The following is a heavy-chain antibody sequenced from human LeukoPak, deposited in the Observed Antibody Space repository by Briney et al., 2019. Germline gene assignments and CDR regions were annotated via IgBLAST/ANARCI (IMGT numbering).Heavy chain of an antibody. J-gene: IGHJ4*02. CDR3: ARWSYSSGWSNY. CDR1: GGSISSGGYY. CDR2: IYYSGST. Sequence: SETLSLTCTVSGGSISSGGYYWSWIRQHPGKGLEWIGYIYYSGSTYYNPSLKSRVTISVDTSKNQFSLKLSSVTAADTAVYYCARWSYSSGWSNYWGQGTLVTVSS. V-gene: IGHV4-31*03. D-gene: IGHD6-19*01.